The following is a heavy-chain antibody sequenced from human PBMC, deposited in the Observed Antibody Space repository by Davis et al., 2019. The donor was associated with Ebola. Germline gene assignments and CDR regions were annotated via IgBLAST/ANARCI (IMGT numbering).Heavy chain of an antibody. CDR2: ISAYNGNT. CDR1: GYTFNSYG. V-gene: IGHV1-18*01. J-gene: IGHJ4*02. Sequence: ASVTVSCKASGYTFNSYGISWLRQAPGQGLEWMGWISAYNGNTNYAQKLQGRVTMTTDTSTSTAYMELRSLRSDDTAVYDCAREDHTVSEIDYWGQGTLVTVSS. D-gene: IGHD4-17*01. CDR3: AREDHTVSEIDY.